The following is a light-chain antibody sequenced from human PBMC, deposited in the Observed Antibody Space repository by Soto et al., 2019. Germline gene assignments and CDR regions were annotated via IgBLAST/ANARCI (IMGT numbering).Light chain of an antibody. CDR3: SSYTSSSSVV. Sequence: QSALTQPASVSGSPGQSITISCTGTSSDVGGYNYVSWYQQHPGKDPKVMIYDVSNRPSGVSNRFSGSKSGNTASLTISGLQAEDEAHYYCSSYTSSSSVVFGGGTKLTVL. CDR2: DVS. V-gene: IGLV2-14*01. CDR1: SSDVGGYNY. J-gene: IGLJ2*01.